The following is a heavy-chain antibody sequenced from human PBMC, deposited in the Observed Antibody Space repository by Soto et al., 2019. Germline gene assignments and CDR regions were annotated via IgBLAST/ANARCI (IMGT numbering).Heavy chain of an antibody. CDR3: ARAVSTTGTTGYYYYGMDV. CDR1: GYTFTSYG. CDR2: ISAYNGNT. J-gene: IGHJ6*02. Sequence: QVQLVQSGAEAKKPGASVKVSCKASGYTFTSYGISWVRQAPGQGLEWMGWISAYNGNTNYAQKLQGRVTMTTDTSTSTAYMELRSLRSDDTAVYYWARAVSTTGTTGYYYYGMDVWGQGTTVTVSS. D-gene: IGHD1-1*01. V-gene: IGHV1-18*04.